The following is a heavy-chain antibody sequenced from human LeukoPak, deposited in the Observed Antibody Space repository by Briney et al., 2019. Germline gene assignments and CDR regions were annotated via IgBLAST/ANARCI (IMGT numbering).Heavy chain of an antibody. CDR1: GFTISSYA. D-gene: IGHD2-15*01. CDR3: AKALGQYCSGGSCYFDY. Sequence: PGGFLRLSCVGSGFTISSYAMSWVRQAPGKGLEWVSTISDNGGSTSYADSVKGRFTISRDTSKNTLNLQMNSLRAEDTALYYCAKALGQYCSGGSCYFDYWGQGTLVTVSS. CDR2: ISDNGGST. V-gene: IGHV3-23*01. J-gene: IGHJ4*02.